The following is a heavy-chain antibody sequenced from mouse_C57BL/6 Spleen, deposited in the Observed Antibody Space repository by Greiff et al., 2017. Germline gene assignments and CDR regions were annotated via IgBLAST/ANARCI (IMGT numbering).Heavy chain of an antibody. Sequence: VQRVESGPELVKPGASVKISCKASGYAFSSSWMNWVKQRPGKGLEWIGRIYPGDGDTNYNGKFKGKATLTADKSSSTAYMQLSSLTSEDSAVYFCALAYYSHAMDYWGQGTSVTVSS. D-gene: IGHD2-12*01. V-gene: IGHV1-82*01. CDR2: IYPGDGDT. CDR1: GYAFSSSW. CDR3: ALAYYSHAMDY. J-gene: IGHJ4*01.